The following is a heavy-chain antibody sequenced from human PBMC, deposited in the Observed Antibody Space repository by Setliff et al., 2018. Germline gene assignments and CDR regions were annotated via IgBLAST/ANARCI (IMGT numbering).Heavy chain of an antibody. D-gene: IGHD6-19*01. CDR3: AREQWLDPPGYYYMDV. J-gene: IGHJ6*03. CDR2: IYIGGRA. Sequence: SETLSLTCTVSGGSISSYYWSWIRQPAGKGLEWIGHIYIGGRANYNPSLKSRVTMSIDTSKNQFSLKLNSVTAADMAVYYCAREQWLDPPGYYYMDVWAKGTTVTFSS. V-gene: IGHV4-4*07. CDR1: GGSISSYY.